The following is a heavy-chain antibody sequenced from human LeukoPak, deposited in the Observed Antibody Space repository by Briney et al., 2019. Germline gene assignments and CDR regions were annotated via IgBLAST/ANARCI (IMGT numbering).Heavy chain of an antibody. D-gene: IGHD3-3*01. J-gene: IGHJ6*03. V-gene: IGHV3-23*01. Sequence: GGSLRLSCAASGFTVSTYGMSWVRQAPGKGPEWVSGFSGSEDSAYYADSVKGRFTISRDNSKNTLYLQMNSLRAEDTAVYYCATVVNLRSGYPNYYYYYMDVWGKGTTVTVSS. CDR3: ATVVNLRSGYPNYYYYYMDV. CDR2: FSGSEDSA. CDR1: GFTVSTYG.